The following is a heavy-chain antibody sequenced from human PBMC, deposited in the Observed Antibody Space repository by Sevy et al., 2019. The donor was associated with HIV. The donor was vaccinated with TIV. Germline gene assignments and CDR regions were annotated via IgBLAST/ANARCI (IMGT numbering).Heavy chain of an antibody. D-gene: IGHD3-22*01. CDR2: IKQDGSEK. Sequence: GGSLRLSCAASGFTFRRYWMSWFRQAPGKGLEWVANIKQDGSEKYYVDSVKGRFTISRDNAKNSLYLQMNSLRAEDTAVYYCANLRDDSSGFRFDYWGQRTLVTVSS. J-gene: IGHJ4*02. CDR1: GFTFRRYW. V-gene: IGHV3-7*01. CDR3: ANLRDDSSGFRFDY.